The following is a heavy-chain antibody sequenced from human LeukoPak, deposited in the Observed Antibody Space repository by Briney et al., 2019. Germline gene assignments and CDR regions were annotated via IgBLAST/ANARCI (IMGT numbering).Heavy chain of an antibody. Sequence: GGSLRLSCVASGFTFTDHSMHWVRQPPGKGLEWVAVASSDEMTTFYGDSVKGRFTISRDNSKNTVYLQMNSLRAEDTAVYYCARNKGYSSSWYLFDYWGQGTLVTVSS. CDR2: ASSDEMTT. J-gene: IGHJ4*02. CDR3: ARNKGYSSSWYLFDY. V-gene: IGHV3-30*01. CDR1: GFTFTDHS. D-gene: IGHD6-13*01.